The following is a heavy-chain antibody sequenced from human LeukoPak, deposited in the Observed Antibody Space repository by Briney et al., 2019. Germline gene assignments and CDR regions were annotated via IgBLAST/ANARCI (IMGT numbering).Heavy chain of an antibody. J-gene: IGHJ4*02. Sequence: GGSLRLSCAVSGFIFSNFGMHWVRQTPGKGLEWVAVISDDGSKKYSADSVKGRFTISRDNSENTLYLQMKSLRAEDTAVYYCARGDGYNFFDYWGQGTLVTVSS. CDR2: ISDDGSKK. CDR1: GFIFSNFG. D-gene: IGHD5-24*01. CDR3: ARGDGYNFFDY. V-gene: IGHV3-30*03.